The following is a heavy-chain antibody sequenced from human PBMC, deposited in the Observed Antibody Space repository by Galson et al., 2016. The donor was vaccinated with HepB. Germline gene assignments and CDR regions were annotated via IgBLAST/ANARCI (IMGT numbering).Heavy chain of an antibody. CDR3: ARDLYRDPRGQLDH. CDR2: ISYNGDKK. CDR1: GFTFRNYA. V-gene: IGHV3-30*04. Sequence: SLRLSCAASGFTFRNYALHWVRQAPGKGLEWLAVISYNGDKKYFSDSVRGRFTISRDTSQSTVYLQMNGLKGDDKAMYLCARDLYRDPRGQLDHWGQGTLVTVSS. J-gene: IGHJ4*02. D-gene: IGHD2-8*01.